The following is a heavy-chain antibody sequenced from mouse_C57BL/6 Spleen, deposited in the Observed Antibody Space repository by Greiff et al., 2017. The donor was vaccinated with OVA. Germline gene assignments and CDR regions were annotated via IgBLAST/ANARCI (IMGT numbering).Heavy chain of an antibody. CDR3: ARSYYSNDEDYFDY. CDR1: GYTFTDYN. J-gene: IGHJ2*01. Sequence: VQLQQSGPELVKPGASVKIPCKASGYTFTDYNMDWVKQSHGKSLEWIGDINPNNGGTIYNQKFKGKATLTVDKSSSTAYMELRSLTSEDTAVYYCARSYYSNDEDYFDYWGQGTTLTVSS. CDR2: INPNNGGT. V-gene: IGHV1-18*01. D-gene: IGHD2-5*01.